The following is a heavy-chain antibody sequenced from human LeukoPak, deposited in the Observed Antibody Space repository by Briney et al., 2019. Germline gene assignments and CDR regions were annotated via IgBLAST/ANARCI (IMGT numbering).Heavy chain of an antibody. Sequence: PGGSLRLSCAASGFTFCSYGMHWVRQAPGKGLEWVAFIRYDGSNKYYTDSVKGRFTISRDNSKNTLYLQMNSLRAKDTAVYYCAKDFFASSGPYYFDYWGQGTLVTVSS. CDR3: AKDFFASSGPYYFDY. CDR2: IRYDGSNK. CDR1: GFTFCSYG. V-gene: IGHV3-30*02. D-gene: IGHD3-22*01. J-gene: IGHJ4*02.